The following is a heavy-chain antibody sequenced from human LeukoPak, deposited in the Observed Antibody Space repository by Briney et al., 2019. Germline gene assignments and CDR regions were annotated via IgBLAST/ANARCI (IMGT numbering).Heavy chain of an antibody. D-gene: IGHD6-19*01. CDR3: TRAPGSAYYPYYYMDV. CDR1: GGSISNYY. Sequence: SQTLSLTCTVSGGSISNYYWSWIRQPPGKGLEWIGYIYYTGSTNYNPSLKNRVTMSVDTSKNQFSLNLNSVTAADTAEYYCTRAPGSAYYPYYYMDVWGKGTTVTVSS. V-gene: IGHV4-59*01. J-gene: IGHJ6*03. CDR2: IYYTGST.